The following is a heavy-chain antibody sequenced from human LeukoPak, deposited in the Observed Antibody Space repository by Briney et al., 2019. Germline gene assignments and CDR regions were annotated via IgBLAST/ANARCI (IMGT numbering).Heavy chain of an antibody. D-gene: IGHD3-10*01. CDR1: GGSISSGGYY. CDR2: IYYSGSA. CDR3: ARRGGYYGSGRTYWFDP. J-gene: IGHJ5*02. V-gene: IGHV4-31*03. Sequence: PSETLSLTCTVSGGSISSGGYYWSWIRQHPGKGLEWIGYIYYSGSAYYSPSLKSRVTMFVDTSKNQFSLKLSSVTAADTAVYYCARRGGYYGSGRTYWFDPWGLGTLVTVSS.